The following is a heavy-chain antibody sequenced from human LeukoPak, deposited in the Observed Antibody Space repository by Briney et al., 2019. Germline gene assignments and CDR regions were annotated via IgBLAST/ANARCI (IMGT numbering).Heavy chain of an antibody. CDR2: IYTSGST. V-gene: IGHV4-4*07. J-gene: IGHJ5*02. D-gene: IGHD3-3*01. Sequence: SETLSLTCTVSGGSISSYYWSWIRQPAGKGLEWIGRIYTSGSTNYNPSLKSRVTMSVDTSKNQFSLKLSSVTAADTAVYYCARDNSARITIFRVVIGWFDPWGQGTLVTVSS. CDR3: ARDNSARITIFRVVIGWFDP. CDR1: GGSISSYY.